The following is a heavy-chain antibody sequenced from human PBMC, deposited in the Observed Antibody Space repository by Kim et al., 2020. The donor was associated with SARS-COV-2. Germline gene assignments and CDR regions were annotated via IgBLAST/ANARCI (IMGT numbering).Heavy chain of an antibody. CDR1: GFTFSSYA. D-gene: IGHD3-10*01. Sequence: GGSLRLSCAASGFTFSSYAMHWVRQAPGKGLEWVAVISYDGSNKYYADSVKGRFTISRDNSKNTLYLQMNSLRAEDTAVYYCARERRGSGSYAFDIWGQGTMVTVSS. J-gene: IGHJ3*02. CDR3: ARERRGSGSYAFDI. V-gene: IGHV3-30*04. CDR2: ISYDGSNK.